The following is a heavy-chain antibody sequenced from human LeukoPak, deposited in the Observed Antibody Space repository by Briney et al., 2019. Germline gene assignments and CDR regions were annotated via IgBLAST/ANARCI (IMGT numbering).Heavy chain of an antibody. D-gene: IGHD4-17*01. Sequence: GGSLRLSCAASGFTFDDYAVHWVRQAPGKGLEWVSGISWNSGSIGYADSVKGRFTISRDNAKNSLYLQMNSLRAEDTALYYCAKGGLTTVTSNWFDPWGQGTLVTVSS. V-gene: IGHV3-9*01. CDR2: ISWNSGSI. J-gene: IGHJ5*02. CDR1: GFTFDDYA. CDR3: AKGGLTTVTSNWFDP.